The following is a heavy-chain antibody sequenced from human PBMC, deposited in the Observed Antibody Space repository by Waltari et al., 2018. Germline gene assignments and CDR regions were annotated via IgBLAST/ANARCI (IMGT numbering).Heavy chain of an antibody. J-gene: IGHJ6*02. CDR1: GGTFSSYA. CDR2: IIPICGTA. V-gene: IGHV1-69*12. Sequence: QVQLVQSGAEVNKPGSSVKVSCKASGGTFSSYAISWVRQAPGHGLEWMGGIIPICGTANYAQRFQGRVTITANESTSTAYMGLSSLRSEDTAVYYGAREGSEDSHNGMDVWGQGTTVTVSS. CDR3: AREGSEDSHNGMDV. D-gene: IGHD2-15*01.